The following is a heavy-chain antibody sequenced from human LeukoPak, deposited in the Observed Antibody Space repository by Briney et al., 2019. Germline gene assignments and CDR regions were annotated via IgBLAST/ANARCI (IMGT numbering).Heavy chain of an antibody. D-gene: IGHD4-17*01. J-gene: IGHJ3*02. CDR1: AFTFSSYG. CDR2: ISYDGSNK. V-gene: IGHV3-30*03. CDR3: ARTAVTPGSSDAFDI. Sequence: GGSLRLSCAASAFTFSSYGMHWVRQAPGKGLEWVAVISYDGSNKYYADSVKGRFTISRDNSQNTLYLQLNSLRAEDTAVYYCARTAVTPGSSDAFDIWGQGTMVTVSS.